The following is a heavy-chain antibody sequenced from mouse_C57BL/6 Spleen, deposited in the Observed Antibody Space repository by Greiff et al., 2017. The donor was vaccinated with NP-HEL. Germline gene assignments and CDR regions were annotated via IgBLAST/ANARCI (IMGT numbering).Heavy chain of an antibody. Sequence: DVMLVESGGGLVKPGGSLKLSCAASGFTFSDYGMHWVRQAPEKGLEWVAYISSGSSTIYYADTVKGRFTISRDNAKNTLFLQMTSLRSEDTAMYYCARGRAVVAFDYWGQGTTLTVSS. V-gene: IGHV5-17*01. D-gene: IGHD1-1*01. CDR3: ARGRAVVAFDY. CDR2: ISSGSSTI. J-gene: IGHJ2*01. CDR1: GFTFSDYG.